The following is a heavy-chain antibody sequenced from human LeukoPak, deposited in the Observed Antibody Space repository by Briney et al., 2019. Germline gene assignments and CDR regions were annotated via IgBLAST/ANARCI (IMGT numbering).Heavy chain of an antibody. J-gene: IGHJ4*02. CDR3: ARVVSSSWYYFDY. D-gene: IGHD6-13*01. CDR2: INPNSGGT. CDR1: GYTFTGYY. V-gene: IGHV1-2*02. Sequence: GASVKVSSKASGYTFTGYYMHWVRQAPGQGLEWMGWINPNSGGTNYAQKFQGRVTMTRDTSISTAYMELSRLRSDDTAVYYCARVVSSSWYYFDYWGQGTLVTVSS.